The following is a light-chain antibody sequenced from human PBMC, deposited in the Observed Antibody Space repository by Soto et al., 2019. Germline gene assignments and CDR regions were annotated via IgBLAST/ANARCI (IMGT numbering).Light chain of an antibody. J-gene: IGLJ1*01. Sequence: QSVLTQPPSVSGAPGQRVTISCTGSSSNIGAGYDVHWYQQLPGTAPKLLIYGNSNRPSGVPDRFSGSKSVTSASLAITGLQAEDEADYYGQSYDSSLSGLVFGTGTKVTVL. V-gene: IGLV1-40*01. CDR3: QSYDSSLSGLV. CDR1: SSNIGAGYD. CDR2: GNS.